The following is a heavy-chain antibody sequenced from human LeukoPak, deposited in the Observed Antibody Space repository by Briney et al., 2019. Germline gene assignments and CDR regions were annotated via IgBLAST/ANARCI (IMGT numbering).Heavy chain of an antibody. CDR3: ARYIAGYSSSWYFDY. CDR1: GGSISSYY. V-gene: IGHV4-39*01. J-gene: IGHJ4*02. D-gene: IGHD6-13*01. Sequence: SETLSLTCTVSGGSISSYYWGWIRQPPGKGLEWIGSIYYSGSTYYNPSLKSRVTISVDTSKNQFSLKLSSVTAADTAVYYCARYIAGYSSSWYFDYWGQRTLVTVSS. CDR2: IYYSGST.